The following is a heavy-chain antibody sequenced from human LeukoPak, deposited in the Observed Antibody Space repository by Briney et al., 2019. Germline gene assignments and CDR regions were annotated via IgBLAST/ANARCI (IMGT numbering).Heavy chain of an antibody. D-gene: IGHD2-15*01. CDR3: ADDCSGGSCYGGHTWFDP. Sequence: GASVKVSCKASGGTFSSYAISWVRQAPGQGLEWMGRIIPILGIANYAQKFQGRVTITADKSTSTAYMELSSLRSEDTAVYYCADDCSGGSCYGGHTWFDPWGQGTLVTVSS. CDR2: IIPILGIA. J-gene: IGHJ5*02. CDR1: GGTFSSYA. V-gene: IGHV1-69*04.